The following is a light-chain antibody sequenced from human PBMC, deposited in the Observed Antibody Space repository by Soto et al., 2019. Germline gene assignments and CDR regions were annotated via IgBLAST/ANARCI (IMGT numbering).Light chain of an antibody. CDR3: QRYNNWPLT. CDR1: QGIGST. Sequence: EIVLTQSPAALSVSPGERVTLSCRASQGIGSTLAWYKQKPGQTPRLLIYDSSTRAIGIPARFSGSRSGTEFTLTINGLQSEDFAVYYCQRYNNWPLTFGGGTKVEIK. J-gene: IGKJ4*01. V-gene: IGKV3-15*01. CDR2: DSS.